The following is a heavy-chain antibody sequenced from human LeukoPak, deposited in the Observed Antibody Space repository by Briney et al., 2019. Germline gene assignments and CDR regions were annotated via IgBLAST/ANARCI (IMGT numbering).Heavy chain of an antibody. D-gene: IGHD3-9*01. CDR2: IRWDGAST. CDR3: VKNGLYYDILTGLLDN. CDR1: GFTFDGYT. V-gene: IGHV3-43*01. Sequence: GGSLRLSCAASGFTFDGYTMHWVRQPPGKGLEWVSLIRWDGASTYYAESVKGRFTISRDKSKNSLYLQMNSLRPEDSALYYCVKNGLYYDILTGLLDNWGQGTLVTVSS. J-gene: IGHJ4*02.